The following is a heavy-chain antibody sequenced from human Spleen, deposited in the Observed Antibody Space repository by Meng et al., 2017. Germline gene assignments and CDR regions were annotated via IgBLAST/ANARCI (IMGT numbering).Heavy chain of an antibody. D-gene: IGHD3-22*01. V-gene: IGHV3-7*01. Sequence: GGFLRLSCAASGFTFSSYWMSGVRQDPGKGLEWVDNIEKDGSEKYYVDSVKGRFTISRDNTKNSLYLQMNSLRAEDTAVYYYASASYYDSNGYYLFFSYFFDYWGQGTLVTVSS. CDR3: ASASYYDSNGYYLFFSYFFDY. CDR2: IEKDGSEK. CDR1: GFTFSSYW. J-gene: IGHJ4*02.